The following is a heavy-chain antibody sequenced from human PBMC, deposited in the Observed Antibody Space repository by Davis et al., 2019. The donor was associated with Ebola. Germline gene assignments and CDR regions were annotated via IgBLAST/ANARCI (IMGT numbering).Heavy chain of an antibody. J-gene: IGHJ5*02. CDR3: AREDRRKRENRWFDP. Sequence: PSETLSLTCTVSGGSISSYYWSWIRQPPGKGLEWIGYIYYSGSTNYNPSLKSRVTISVDTSKNQFSLKLSSVTAADTAVYYCAREDRRKRENRWFDPWGQGTLVTVSS. CDR1: GGSISSYY. V-gene: IGHV4-59*12. CDR2: IYYSGST. D-gene: IGHD3-16*02.